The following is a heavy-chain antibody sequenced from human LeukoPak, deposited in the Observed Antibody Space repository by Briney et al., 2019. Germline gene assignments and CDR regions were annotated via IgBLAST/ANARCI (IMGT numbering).Heavy chain of an antibody. Sequence: GGSMSLSCAAYGFTLSSFCMQWVRQPPGRGMGWVAYIRYEGSNKYYANSGTGRSTICRDNYKNTLYLQTNSLGAEDTAVYYCARDPDCSGGRCSERGLVYWGQGTLVTVSS. V-gene: IGHV3-30*02. CDR2: IRYEGSNK. CDR3: ARDPDCSGGRCSERGLVY. D-gene: IGHD2-15*01. J-gene: IGHJ4*02. CDR1: GFTLSSFC.